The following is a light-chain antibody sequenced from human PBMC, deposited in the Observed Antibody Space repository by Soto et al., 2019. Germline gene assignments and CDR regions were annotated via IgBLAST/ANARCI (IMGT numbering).Light chain of an antibody. CDR2: GAT. J-gene: IGKJ4*01. CDR3: QRYDNAPLT. CDR1: QGIGNY. Sequence: DIQMTQSPSSLSASVGDRVTITCRASQGIGNYLAWYQQRPGKVPYLLIYGATSLLSVVPPRFSGGGSGTEFTLTISSLQPEDVATYYCQRYDNAPLTFGGGTKVDIK. V-gene: IGKV1-27*01.